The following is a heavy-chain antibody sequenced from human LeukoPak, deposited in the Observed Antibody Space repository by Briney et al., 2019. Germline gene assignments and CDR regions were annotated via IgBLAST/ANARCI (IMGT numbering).Heavy chain of an antibody. V-gene: IGHV4-59*01. J-gene: IGHJ4*02. CDR1: GGSISGYY. CDR2: IYYTGST. Sequence: PSETLSLTCTVSGGSISGYYWSWIRQPPGKGLDWLGYIYYTGSTNYNPSLKSRVTISVDTSKNHFSLRLSSVTAADTAVYYCASRVSYAGGFQYWGQGTLVTVSS. CDR3: ASRVSYAGGFQY. D-gene: IGHD1-26*01.